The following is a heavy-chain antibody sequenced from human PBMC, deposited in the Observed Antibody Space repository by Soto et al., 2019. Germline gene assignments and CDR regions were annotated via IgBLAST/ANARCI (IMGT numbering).Heavy chain of an antibody. CDR2: IYSGGST. J-gene: IGHJ6*03. CDR3: EFGGELDYYYMDV. Sequence: GGSLRLSCAASGFTVSSNYMSWVRQAPGKGLEWVSVIYSGGSTYYADSVKGRFTISRHNSKNTLYLQMNSLRAEDTAVYYCEFGGELDYYYMDVWGKGTTVTVSS. D-gene: IGHD3-16*01. V-gene: IGHV3-53*04. CDR1: GFTVSSNY.